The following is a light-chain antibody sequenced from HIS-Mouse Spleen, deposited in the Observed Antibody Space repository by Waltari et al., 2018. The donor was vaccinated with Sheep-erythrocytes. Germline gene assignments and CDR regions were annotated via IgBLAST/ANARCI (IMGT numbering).Light chain of an antibody. Sequence: QSALTQPASVSGSPGQSITISCTGTSSDVGSYNLVSWYQQHPGQAPKLMIYEGSKRPSGFSNRFSGSKSGNTASLTISGLQAEDEADYYCCSYAGSSTPWVFGGGTKLTVL. J-gene: IGLJ3*02. V-gene: IGLV2-23*01. CDR3: CSYAGSSTPWV. CDR2: EGS. CDR1: SSDVGSYNL.